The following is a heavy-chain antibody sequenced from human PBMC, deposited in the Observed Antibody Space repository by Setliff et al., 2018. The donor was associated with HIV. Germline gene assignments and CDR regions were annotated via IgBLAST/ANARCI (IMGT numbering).Heavy chain of an antibody. CDR2: IYYSGST. CDR1: GGSFSGYY. CDR3: ARNPCSGGSCPDAFDI. D-gene: IGHD2-15*01. Sequence: SETLSLTCAVYGGSFSGYYWSWIRQPPGKGLEWIGYIYYSGSTNYNPSLKSRVTTSVDTSKNQFSLKLSSVTAADTAVYYCARNPCSGGSCPDAFDIWGQGTMVTVSS. J-gene: IGHJ3*02. V-gene: IGHV4-59*01.